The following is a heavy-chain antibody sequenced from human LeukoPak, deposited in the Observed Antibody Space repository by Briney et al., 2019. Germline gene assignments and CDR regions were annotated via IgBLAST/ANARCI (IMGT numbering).Heavy chain of an antibody. J-gene: IGHJ4*02. Sequence: SETLSLTCTVSGGSISSYYWSWIRQPPGKGLEWIGSIYYSGSTHYNPSLKSRVTISVDTSKNQFSLKLSSVTAADTAVYYCARHLDSNNYYGSSGSGGDYWGQGTLVTVSS. V-gene: IGHV4-39*01. CDR3: ARHLDSNNYYGSSGSGGDY. CDR2: IYYSGST. D-gene: IGHD3-22*01. CDR1: GGSISSYY.